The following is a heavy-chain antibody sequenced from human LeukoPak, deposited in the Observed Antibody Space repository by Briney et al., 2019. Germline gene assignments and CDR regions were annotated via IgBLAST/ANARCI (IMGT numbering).Heavy chain of an antibody. V-gene: IGHV4-4*07. CDR2: IYTSGST. CDR3: ARDDSTYSSSRGYYYYGMGV. CDR1: GGSISSYY. Sequence: SETLSLTCTVSGGSISSYYWSWIRQPAGKGLEWIGRIYTSGSTNYNPSLKSRVTMSVDTSKNQFSLKLSSVTAADTAVYYCARDDSTYSSSRGYYYYGMGVWGQGTTVTVSS. D-gene: IGHD6-6*01. J-gene: IGHJ6*02.